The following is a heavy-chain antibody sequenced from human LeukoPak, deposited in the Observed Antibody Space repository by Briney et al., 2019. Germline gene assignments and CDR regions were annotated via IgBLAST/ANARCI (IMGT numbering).Heavy chain of an antibody. CDR1: GFTFSSYS. Sequence: GGSLRLSCAASGFTFSSYSMNWVRQAPGKGLEWVSSISSSSSYVYYADSVKGQFTISRDNAKNSLYLQMNSLRAEDTAVYYCARAPGSEFDYWGQGTLVTVSS. J-gene: IGHJ4*02. CDR2: ISSSSSYV. D-gene: IGHD2-15*01. CDR3: ARAPGSEFDY. V-gene: IGHV3-21*01.